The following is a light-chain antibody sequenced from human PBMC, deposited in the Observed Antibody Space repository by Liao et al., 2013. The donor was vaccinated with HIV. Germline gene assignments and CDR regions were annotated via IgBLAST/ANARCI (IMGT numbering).Light chain of an antibody. CDR2: KDS. Sequence: YELTQPPSMSVSPGQTARITCSGDELPKQYAYWYQQRPGQAPILMISKDSERPSGIPERFSGSNSGNTATLTISRVEAGDEADYYCQAWDRDPDHPVFGGGTKLTVL. CDR3: QAWDRDPDHPV. CDR1: ELPKQY. J-gene: IGLJ2*01. V-gene: IGLV3-25*02.